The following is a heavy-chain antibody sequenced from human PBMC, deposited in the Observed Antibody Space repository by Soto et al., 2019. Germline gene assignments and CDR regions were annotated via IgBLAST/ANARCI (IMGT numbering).Heavy chain of an antibody. Sequence: SDTLSLAFSVSGSSITSWGFYWTWIRHLPGKGLEWIGNIYYTGSTSYNPSLKSRVTISIDTSKNQFSLKLRSVVAADTAMYCCAKNETRRPWFDPWGQGTLVTVSS. CDR2: IYYTGST. CDR3: AKNETRRPWFDP. CDR1: GSSITSWGFY. V-gene: IGHV4-31*03. J-gene: IGHJ5*02.